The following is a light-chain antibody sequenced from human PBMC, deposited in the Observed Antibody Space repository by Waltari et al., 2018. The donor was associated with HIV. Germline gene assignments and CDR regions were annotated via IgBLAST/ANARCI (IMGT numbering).Light chain of an antibody. CDR1: EAIRSH. J-gene: IGKJ3*01. Sequence: DIQMTQSPASLSASVGDRITTTCRTTEAIRSHVNWYQQRPGKAPKLLIYAASSLQSGVPSRFSGSGSGTDFILTISSLQPEDIATYYCQQTYNIPLTFGPGTKVDIK. CDR3: QQTYNIPLT. CDR2: AAS. V-gene: IGKV1-39*01.